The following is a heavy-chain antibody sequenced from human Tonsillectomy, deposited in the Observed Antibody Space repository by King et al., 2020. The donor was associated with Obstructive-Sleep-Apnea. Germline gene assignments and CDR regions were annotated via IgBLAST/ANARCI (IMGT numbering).Heavy chain of an antibody. Sequence: EVQLVESGGGLVQPGGSLRLSCAASGFTFSSYSMNWVRQAPGKGLEWVSYISSSSSTIYYADSVKGRFTISRDNAKNSLYLQMNSLRAEDTAVYYCASAVWGYRIPTPVNYWGQGTLVTVSS. V-gene: IGHV3-48*04. D-gene: IGHD6-13*01. CDR3: ASAVWGYRIPTPVNY. CDR1: GFTFSSYS. CDR2: ISSSSSTI. J-gene: IGHJ4*02.